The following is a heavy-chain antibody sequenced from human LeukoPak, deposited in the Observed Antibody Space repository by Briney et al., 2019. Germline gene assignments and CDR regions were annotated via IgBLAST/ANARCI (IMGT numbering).Heavy chain of an antibody. CDR2: IKQDGSEK. V-gene: IGHV3-7*01. CDR1: GFTFSSYW. CDR3: ARDGENWNYGNFDY. J-gene: IGHJ4*02. Sequence: GGSLRPSCAASGFTFSSYWMSWVRQAPGKGLEWVANIKQDGSEKYYVDSVKGRFTISRDNAKNSLYLQMNSLRAEDTAVYYCARDGENWNYGNFDYWGQGTLVTVSS. D-gene: IGHD1-7*01.